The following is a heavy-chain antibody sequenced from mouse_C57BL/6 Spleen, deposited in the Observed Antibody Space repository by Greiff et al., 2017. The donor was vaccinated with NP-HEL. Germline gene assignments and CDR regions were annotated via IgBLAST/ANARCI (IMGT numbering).Heavy chain of an antibody. Sequence: EVQVVESGGGLVQPGGSLSLSCAASGFTFTDYYMSWVRQPPGKALEWLGFIRNKANGYTTEYSASVKGRFTISRDNSQSILYLQMNALRAEDSATYYCARSFAYYFDYWGQGTTLTVSS. J-gene: IGHJ2*01. CDR3: ARSFAYYFDY. CDR1: GFTFTDYY. CDR2: IRNKANGYTT. V-gene: IGHV7-3*01.